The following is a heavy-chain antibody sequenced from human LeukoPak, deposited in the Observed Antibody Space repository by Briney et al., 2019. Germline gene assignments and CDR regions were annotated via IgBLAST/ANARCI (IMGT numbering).Heavy chain of an antibody. CDR3: ARGHYDFWSGYGPPDY. D-gene: IGHD3-3*01. CDR1: GYTFTSYG. V-gene: IGHV1-18*01. CDR2: ISAYNGNT. J-gene: IGHJ4*02. Sequence: ASVNVSCKASGYTFTSYGISWVRQAPGQGLEWMGWISAYNGNTNYAQKLQGRVTMTTDTSTSTAYMELRSLRSDETAVYYCARGHYDFWSGYGPPDYWGQGTLVTVSS.